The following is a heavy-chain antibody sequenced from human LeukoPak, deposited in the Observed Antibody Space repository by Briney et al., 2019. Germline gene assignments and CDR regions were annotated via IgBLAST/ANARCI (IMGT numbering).Heavy chain of an antibody. CDR3: ARGVISGLRG. CDR2: IDSDGSRT. Sequence: EGSLRLSSVASGFTFSSHWMHWVRQAPGKGPVWVSRIDSDGSRTTSADSVKGRFIISRDNAKNTLYLEMNSLGVDDTAVYYCARGVISGLRGWGQGTLVIVSS. D-gene: IGHD3/OR15-3a*01. V-gene: IGHV3-74*01. CDR1: GFTFSSHW. J-gene: IGHJ4*02.